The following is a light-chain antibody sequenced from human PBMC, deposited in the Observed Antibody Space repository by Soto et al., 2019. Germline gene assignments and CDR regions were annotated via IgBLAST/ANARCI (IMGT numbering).Light chain of an antibody. CDR2: DNN. V-gene: IGLV1-51*01. J-gene: IGLJ2*01. CDR1: SSNIGNNY. Sequence: QSVLTQPPAVSAAPGQKVTIYCSGGSSNIGNNYVSWYQQLPGTAPKLLIYDNNKRTSGIPDRFSGSKSGTSGTLDITGLQTGDEADYYCATWDYSLTGEVFGGGTQLTVL. CDR3: ATWDYSLTGEV.